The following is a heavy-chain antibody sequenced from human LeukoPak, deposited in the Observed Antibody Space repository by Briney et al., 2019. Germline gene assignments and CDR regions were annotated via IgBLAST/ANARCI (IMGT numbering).Heavy chain of an antibody. CDR3: ARGGSSLPFDY. Sequence: ASVKVSCKASGYIFTGYYMHWARQAPGQGLEWMGIINPSGGSTSYAQKFQDRVTMTRDTSTSIVYMNLSSLRSEDTAVYYCARGGSSLPFDYWGQGTLVTVSS. V-gene: IGHV1-46*01. CDR2: INPSGGST. D-gene: IGHD2-15*01. CDR1: GYIFTGYY. J-gene: IGHJ4*02.